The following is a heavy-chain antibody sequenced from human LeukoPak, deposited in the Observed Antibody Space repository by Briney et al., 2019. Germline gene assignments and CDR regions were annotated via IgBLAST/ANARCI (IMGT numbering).Heavy chain of an antibody. CDR1: GGSISSGSYY. Sequence: SETLSLTCTVSGGSISSGSYYWSWIRQPAGKGLEWIGRIYTSGSTNYNPSLKSRVTISVDTSKNQFSLKLSSVTAADTAVYYCARGEDYYDSSGYYYGDWGQGTLVTVSS. J-gene: IGHJ4*02. D-gene: IGHD3-22*01. V-gene: IGHV4-61*02. CDR3: ARGEDYYDSSGYYYGD. CDR2: IYTSGST.